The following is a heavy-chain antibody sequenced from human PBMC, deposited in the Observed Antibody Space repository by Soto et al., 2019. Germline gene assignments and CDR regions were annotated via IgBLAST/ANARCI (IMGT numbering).Heavy chain of an antibody. CDR1: GFTFSSYW. Sequence: PGGSLRLSCAASGFTFSSYWMSWVRQAPGKGLGWVANIKQDGSEKYYVDSVKGRFTISRDNAKNSLYLQMNSLRAEDTAVYYCARAPRCGGDCYPDAFDIWGQGTMVTVSS. D-gene: IGHD2-21*02. CDR2: IKQDGSEK. V-gene: IGHV3-7*05. CDR3: ARAPRCGGDCYPDAFDI. J-gene: IGHJ3*02.